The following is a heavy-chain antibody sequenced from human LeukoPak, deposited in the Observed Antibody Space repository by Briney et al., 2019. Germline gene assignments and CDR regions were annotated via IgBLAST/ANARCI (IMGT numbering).Heavy chain of an antibody. CDR2: IYTSGST. J-gene: IGHJ6*03. V-gene: IGHV4-4*07. Sequence: SETLSLTCTVSGGSTSSYYWSWIRQPAGKGLEWIGRIYTSGSTNYNPSLKSRVTISVDKSKNQFSLKLSSVTAADTAVYYCARVGGRWLATKDYYYYMDVWGKGTTVTVSS. CDR1: GGSTSSYY. CDR3: ARVGGRWLATKDYYYYMDV. D-gene: IGHD6-19*01.